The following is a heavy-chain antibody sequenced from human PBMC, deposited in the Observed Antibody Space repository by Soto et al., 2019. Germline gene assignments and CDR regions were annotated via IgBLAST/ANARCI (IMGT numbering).Heavy chain of an antibody. V-gene: IGHV1-18*01. CDR2: ISAYNGNT. D-gene: IGHD6-13*01. Sequence: SVKVSCKASGYTFTSYGISWVRQAPGQGLEWMGWISAYNGNTNYAQKLQGRVTMTTDTSTSTAYMELRSLRSDDTAVYYCAREGEGIAAVGTRRYYYYYGIDVRAQRTTVTGSS. CDR3: AREGEGIAAVGTRRYYYYYGIDV. J-gene: IGHJ6*02. CDR1: GYTFTSYG.